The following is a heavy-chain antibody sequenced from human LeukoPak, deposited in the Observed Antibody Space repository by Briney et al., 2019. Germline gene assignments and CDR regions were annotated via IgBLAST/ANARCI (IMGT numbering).Heavy chain of an antibody. Sequence: ASVKVSCKASGYTFTSYYMHWVRQAPGQGLEWMGIINPSGGSTSYAQKFQGRVTMTRDTSTSTVYMELSSLRSEDMAVYYCARDLRDYYDSSGYVAPFDLWGRGTLVTVSS. CDR1: GYTFTSYY. D-gene: IGHD3-22*01. V-gene: IGHV1-46*01. CDR3: ARDLRDYYDSSGYVAPFDL. CDR2: INPSGGST. J-gene: IGHJ2*01.